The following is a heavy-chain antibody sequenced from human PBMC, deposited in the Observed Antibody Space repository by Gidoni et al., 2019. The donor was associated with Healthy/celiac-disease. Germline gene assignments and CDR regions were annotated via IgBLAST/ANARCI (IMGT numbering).Heavy chain of an antibody. D-gene: IGHD3-22*01. J-gene: IGHJ4*02. CDR2: ISWNSGSI. CDR1: GFTFDDYA. CDR3: AKGLGESSGLY. Sequence: EVQLVESGGGLVQPGRSLRLSCAASGFTFDDYAMHWVRQAPGKGLEWVSGISWNSGSISYADSVKGRFTISRENAKNSLYLQMNSLRAEDTALYYCAKGLGESSGLYWGQGTLVTVSS. V-gene: IGHV3-9*01.